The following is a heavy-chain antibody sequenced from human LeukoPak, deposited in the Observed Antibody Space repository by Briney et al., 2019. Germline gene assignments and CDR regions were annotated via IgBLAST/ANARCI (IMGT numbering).Heavy chain of an antibody. Sequence: PSETLSLTCTVSGGSISSYYWSWIRQPPGKGLEWIGYIYYSGSTNYNPSLKSRVTISVDTSKNQFSLKLSSVTAADTAVYYCARGSTWIQLWSLDYWGQGTLVTVSS. J-gene: IGHJ4*02. CDR3: ARGSTWIQLWSLDY. CDR1: GGSISSYY. CDR2: IYYSGST. D-gene: IGHD5-18*01. V-gene: IGHV4-59*01.